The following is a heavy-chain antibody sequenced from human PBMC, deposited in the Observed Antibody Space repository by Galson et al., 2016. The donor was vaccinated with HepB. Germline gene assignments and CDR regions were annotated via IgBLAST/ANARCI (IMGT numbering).Heavy chain of an antibody. J-gene: IGHJ4*02. CDR3: ARGRQGGYFDF. D-gene: IGHD2-15*01. V-gene: IGHV1-2*02. CDR2: INPNSGGT. CDR1: GYTFTDAY. Sequence: SVKVSCKASGYTFTDAYLHWVRQAPGQGFEWMGWINPNSGGTDYAQKFQGRVTMTRDTSISTIYMELSRLRSDDTAVYYCARGRQGGYFDFWGQGTLVTVSS.